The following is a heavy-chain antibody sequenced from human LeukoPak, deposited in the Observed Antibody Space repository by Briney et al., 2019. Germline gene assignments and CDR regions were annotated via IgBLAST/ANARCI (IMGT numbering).Heavy chain of an antibody. J-gene: IGHJ4*02. Sequence: GGSLRLPCAASGFTFSSYAMSWVRQAPGKGLEWVSAISGSGGSTYYADSVKGRFTNSRDNSKNTLYLQMNSLRAEDTAVYYCAKDQRKVVRGVRSDYWGQGTLVTVSS. D-gene: IGHD3-10*01. CDR2: ISGSGGST. V-gene: IGHV3-23*01. CDR1: GFTFSSYA. CDR3: AKDQRKVVRGVRSDY.